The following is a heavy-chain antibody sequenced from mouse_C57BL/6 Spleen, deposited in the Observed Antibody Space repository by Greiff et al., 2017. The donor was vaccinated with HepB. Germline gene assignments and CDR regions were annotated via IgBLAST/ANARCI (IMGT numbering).Heavy chain of an antibody. CDR1: GYTFTDYN. CDR3: ARSGDYDLYAMDY. V-gene: IGHV1-18*01. J-gene: IGHJ4*01. CDR2: INPNNGGT. D-gene: IGHD2-4*01. Sequence: EVQLQQSGPELVKPGASVKISCKASGYTFTDYNMDWVKQSHGKSLEWIGDINPNNGGTNYNQKFKGQDTLTVDKSSSTAYMELRSLTSEDTAVYYCARSGDYDLYAMDYWGQGTSVTVSS.